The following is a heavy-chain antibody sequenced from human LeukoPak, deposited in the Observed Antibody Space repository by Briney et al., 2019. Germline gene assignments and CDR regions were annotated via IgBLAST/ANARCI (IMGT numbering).Heavy chain of an antibody. D-gene: IGHD3-22*01. CDR2: IYYSGTT. CDR3: ARQFHGSGYVDDL. CDR1: GGSISNSDYY. V-gene: IGHV4-39*01. J-gene: IGHJ5*02. Sequence: KPSETLSLTCTVSGGSISNSDYYWGWIRRPPGKGLEWIASIYYSGTTYYNPSLSSRVTMSVDTSKNQFSLKLSAVTAAGTAVYYCARQFHGSGYVDDLWGQGTLVTVSS.